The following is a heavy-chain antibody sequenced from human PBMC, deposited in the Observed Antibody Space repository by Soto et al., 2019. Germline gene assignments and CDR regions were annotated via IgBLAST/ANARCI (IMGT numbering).Heavy chain of an antibody. CDR3: AIGDIGSGWLGAYYYYYMDV. V-gene: IGHV1-18*01. CDR1: GYTFTSYG. CDR2: ISAYNGNT. D-gene: IGHD6-19*01. Sequence: QVQLVQSGAEVKKPGASVKVSCKASGYTFTSYGISWVRQAPGQGLEWMGWISAYNGNTNYAQKLQGRVTMTTDTSAGTAYMELRSRSSEDTNVYYGAIGDIGSGWLGAYYYYYMDVWGKGTTVTVSS. J-gene: IGHJ6*03.